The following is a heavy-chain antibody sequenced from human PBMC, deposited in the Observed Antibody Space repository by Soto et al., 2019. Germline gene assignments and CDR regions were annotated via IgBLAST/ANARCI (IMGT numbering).Heavy chain of an antibody. J-gene: IGHJ4*02. V-gene: IGHV3-49*03. CDR3: AKKFDYGDYPFDFDY. D-gene: IGHD4-17*01. Sequence: EVQLVESGGGLIQPGRSLRLSCTPSGFTFPDYGVSWFRQAPGKGLEWLGFIRSRPYGWTTEYAASVKGSFTISRDNSEGIAYLQMTSQQTEDTAVYYCAKKFDYGDYPFDFDYWGQGTLVTVSS. CDR1: GFTFPDYG. CDR2: IRSRPYGWTT.